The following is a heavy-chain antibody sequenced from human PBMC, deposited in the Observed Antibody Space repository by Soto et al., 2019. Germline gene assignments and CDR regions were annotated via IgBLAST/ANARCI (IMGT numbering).Heavy chain of an antibody. V-gene: IGHV1-69*01. D-gene: IGHD2-2*01. CDR2: IIPIFCTA. Sequence: QVQLVQSGAEVKKPGSSVKVSCKASGDTFSSYAISWVRQAPGQGLEWMGGIIPIFCTANYAQKFQVRVTITADESTSTAYMDLSSLRSEDTAVYYCARGVVPAANEEYYFDYWGQGTLVTVSS. J-gene: IGHJ4*02. CDR3: ARGVVPAANEEYYFDY. CDR1: GDTFSSYA.